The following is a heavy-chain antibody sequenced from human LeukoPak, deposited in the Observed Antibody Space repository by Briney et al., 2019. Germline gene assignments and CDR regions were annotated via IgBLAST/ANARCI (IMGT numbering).Heavy chain of an antibody. CDR2: IYHSGST. Sequence: LEWIGYIYHSGSTYYNPSLKSRVTISVDRSKNQFSLKLSSVTAADTAVYYCARGGDRYQLLWGQGTLVTVSS. J-gene: IGHJ4*02. D-gene: IGHD2-2*01. CDR3: ARGGDRYQLL. V-gene: IGHV4-30-2*01.